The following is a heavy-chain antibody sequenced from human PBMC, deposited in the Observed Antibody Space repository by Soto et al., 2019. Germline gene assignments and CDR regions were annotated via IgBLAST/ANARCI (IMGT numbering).Heavy chain of an antibody. CDR2: INHSGST. D-gene: IGHD2-2*01. CDR1: GGSFSGYY. V-gene: IGHV4-34*01. J-gene: IGHJ5*02. Sequence: QVQLQQWGAGLLKPSETLSLTCAVYGGSFSGYYWSWIRQPPGKGLEWIGEINHSGSTNYNPSLKRRVTMSVDTSKNQFSLKLSSVTDADTAVYYCARPPRCSSTSCYGGRGWFDPWGQGTLVTVSS. CDR3: ARPPRCSSTSCYGGRGWFDP.